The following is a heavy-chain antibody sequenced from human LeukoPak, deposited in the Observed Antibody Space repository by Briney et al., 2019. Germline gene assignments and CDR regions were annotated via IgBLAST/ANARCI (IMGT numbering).Heavy chain of an antibody. CDR2: IYYSGST. D-gene: IGHD6-19*01. Sequence: PSETLSLTCTVSGGSISSYYWSWIRQPPGEGLEWIGYIYYSGSTNYNPSLKSRVTISVDTSKNQFSLKLSSVTAADTAVYYCARDSSSGFNWFDPWGQGTLVTVSS. CDR3: ARDSSSGFNWFDP. J-gene: IGHJ5*02. CDR1: GGSISSYY. V-gene: IGHV4-59*01.